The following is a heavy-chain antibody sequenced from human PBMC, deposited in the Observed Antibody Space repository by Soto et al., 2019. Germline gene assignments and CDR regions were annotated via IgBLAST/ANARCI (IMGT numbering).Heavy chain of an antibody. V-gene: IGHV1-18*01. CDR1: GYTFTSYG. J-gene: IGHJ4*02. Sequence: GASVKVSCKASGYTFTSYGISWVRQAPGQGLEWMGWISAYNGNTSYAQKLQGRVTMTTDTSTSTAYMELRSLRSDDTAVYYCARDWYYYDSSGYAVWGYFDYWGQGTLVTVSS. CDR3: ARDWYYYDSSGYAVWGYFDY. CDR2: ISAYNGNT. D-gene: IGHD3-22*01.